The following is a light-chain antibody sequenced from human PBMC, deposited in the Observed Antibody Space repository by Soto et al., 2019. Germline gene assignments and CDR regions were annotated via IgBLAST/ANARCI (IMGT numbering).Light chain of an antibody. CDR3: QQYGSSPGT. J-gene: IGKJ1*01. CDR2: GAS. V-gene: IGKV3-20*01. Sequence: EVLLTQSPSSLSLSPVEIATLSCRASQSVSSNLAWYQQKPGQAPRLLIFGASIRDTGVPDRISGSGSWTDFTLTISRLEPEDSAVYYCQQYGSSPGTFGQGTKVDIK. CDR1: QSVSSN.